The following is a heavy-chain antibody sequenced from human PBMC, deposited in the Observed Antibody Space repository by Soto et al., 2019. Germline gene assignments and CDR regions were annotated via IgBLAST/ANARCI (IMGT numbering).Heavy chain of an antibody. V-gene: IGHV1-46*01. CDR1: GYTFTNYY. D-gene: IGHD6-13*01. CDR3: AASPSVDLVAAAVYFDY. J-gene: IGHJ4*02. Sequence: ASVKVSCKASGYTFTNYYMHWVRQAPGQGLEWMGVIHYSGATPTYAQKFQGRVTMARDTSTSTAYMELSSLRSEDTAVYYCAASPSVDLVAAAVYFDYWGQGTLVTVSS. CDR2: IHYSGATP.